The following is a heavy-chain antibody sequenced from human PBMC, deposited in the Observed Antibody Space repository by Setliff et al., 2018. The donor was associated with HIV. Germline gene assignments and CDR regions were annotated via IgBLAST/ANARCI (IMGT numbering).Heavy chain of an antibody. CDR2: ISGSGHAI. CDR3: ARESMSQNAFDI. CDR1: GFSFSIYE. J-gene: IGHJ3*02. V-gene: IGHV3-48*03. Sequence: QPGGSLRLSCAASGFSFSIYEMNWVRQVPGKGLEWLSYISGSGHAIYYADSVRGRFTVSRDNAKNSLFLEMNSLGFEDTAVYYCARESMSQNAFDIWGQGTMVTVS.